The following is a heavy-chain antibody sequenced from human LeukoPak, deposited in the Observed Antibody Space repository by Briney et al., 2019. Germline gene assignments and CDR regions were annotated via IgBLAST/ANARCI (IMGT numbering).Heavy chain of an antibody. CDR1: GFSFEDNG. CDR3: ATHSYCYGSGSYPHYLDY. CDR2: INWNGETT. V-gene: IGHV3-20*04. D-gene: IGHD3-10*01. Sequence: PWGALRLSCAASGFSFEDNGMSWVRQAPGKGLEWVSGINWNGETTGYVDSVKGRFTISRDNAKNSPYLQMNSLRAEDTALYYCATHSYCYGSGSYPHYLDYWGQGTLVTVSS. J-gene: IGHJ4*02.